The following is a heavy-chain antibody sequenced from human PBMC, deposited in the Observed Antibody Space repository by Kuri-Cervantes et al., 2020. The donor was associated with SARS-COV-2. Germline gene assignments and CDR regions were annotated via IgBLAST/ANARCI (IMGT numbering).Heavy chain of an antibody. V-gene: IGHV3-30*03. D-gene: IGHD1-26*01. CDR1: GFTFGDYS. CDR3: ARELSRYSGSYSDY. CDR2: ISYDGSNK. Sequence: GESLKISCAASGFTFGDYSMNWVRQAPGKGLEWVAVISYDGSNKYYADSVKGRFTISRDNSKNTLYLQMNSLRAEDTAVYYCARELSRYSGSYSDYWGQGTLVTVSS. J-gene: IGHJ4*02.